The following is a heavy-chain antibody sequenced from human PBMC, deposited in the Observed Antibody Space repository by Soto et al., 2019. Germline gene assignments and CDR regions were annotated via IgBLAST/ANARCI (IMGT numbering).Heavy chain of an antibody. CDR1: GGSISSYY. Sequence: QVQLQESGPGLVKPSETLSLTCTVSGGSISSYYWSWIRQPPGKGLEWIGYIFYSGSTNYNPSLKXRVTISVDTSKNQFSLKLSSVTAADTAVYYCARRYGDAFDIWGQGTMVTVSS. D-gene: IGHD4-17*01. CDR3: ARRYGDAFDI. CDR2: IFYSGST. V-gene: IGHV4-59*01. J-gene: IGHJ3*02.